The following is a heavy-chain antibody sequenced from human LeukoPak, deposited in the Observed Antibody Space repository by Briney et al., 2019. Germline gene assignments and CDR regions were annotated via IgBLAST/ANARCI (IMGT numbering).Heavy chain of an antibody. CDR1: GGTFSSYA. CDR3: ARGRGGGYSGYDCSY. V-gene: IGHV1-69*05. J-gene: IGHJ4*02. Sequence: GASVKVSCKASGGTFSSYAISWVRHAPGQGLEWMGGIIPIFGTANYAQKFQGRVTITTDESTSTAYMELSSLRSEDTAVYYCARGRGGGYSGYDCSYWGQGTLVTVSS. D-gene: IGHD5-12*01. CDR2: IIPIFGTA.